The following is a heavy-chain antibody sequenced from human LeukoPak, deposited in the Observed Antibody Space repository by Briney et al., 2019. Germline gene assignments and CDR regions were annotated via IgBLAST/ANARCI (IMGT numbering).Heavy chain of an antibody. CDR3: ARVRCSGVTCYSVFDF. D-gene: IGHD2-15*01. J-gene: IGHJ4*02. V-gene: IGHV1-46*01. Sequence: GASVKVSCKASGYTFTSYYMHWVRQAPGQGLEWMGIINPSGGSTSYAQKFQGRVTMTRDTSTSTVYMELSSLRSEDTAVYYCARVRCSGVTCYSVFDFWGQGTLVTVSS. CDR2: INPSGGST. CDR1: GYTFTSYY.